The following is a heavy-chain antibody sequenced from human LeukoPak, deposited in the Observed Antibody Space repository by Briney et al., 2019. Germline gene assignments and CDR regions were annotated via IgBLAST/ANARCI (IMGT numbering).Heavy chain of an antibody. CDR3: ARLAPIRSVAGGYFDY. V-gene: IGHV4-61*01. J-gene: IGHJ4*02. CDR1: GGSVSSGSVSSYY. D-gene: IGHD6-19*01. CDR2: IYHTGST. Sequence: SETLSLTCTVSGGSVSSGSVSSYYWYWIRQPPGKGLEYIGCIYHTGSTNYNPSLKSRVTISVDTSKNQFSLKLSSVTAADTAVYYCARLAPIRSVAGGYFDYWGQGTLVTVSS.